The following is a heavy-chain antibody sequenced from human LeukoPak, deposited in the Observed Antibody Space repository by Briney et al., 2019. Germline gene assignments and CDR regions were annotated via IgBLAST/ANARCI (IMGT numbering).Heavy chain of an antibody. CDR1: GFTFSNYW. CDR3: VRDQTVFTILDY. Sequence: GGSLGLSCAAAGFTFSNYWMHWVRQAPGKGLVWVAAIKTDGSDMQYAGSVKGRFAISRDNAKNTVYLQMNSLRDEDTAVYYCVRDQTVFTILDYWGQGTLVTVSS. CDR2: IKTDGSDM. D-gene: IGHD4-17*01. V-gene: IGHV3-74*03. J-gene: IGHJ4*02.